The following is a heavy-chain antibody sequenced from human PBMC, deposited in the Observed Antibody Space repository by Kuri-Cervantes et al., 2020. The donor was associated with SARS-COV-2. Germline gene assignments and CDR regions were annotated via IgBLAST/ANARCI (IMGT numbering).Heavy chain of an antibody. CDR1: GFTFSSYW. CDR3: AREGEQQLAEKVPRLDV. J-gene: IGHJ6*04. Sequence: GEPLKISCAASGFTFSSYWMHWVRQAPGKGLEWVSSISSSSSYIYYADSVKGRFTISRDNAKSSLYLQMNSLRAEDTAVYYCAREGEQQLAEKVPRLDVWGKGTTVTVSS. CDR2: ISSSSSYI. D-gene: IGHD6-13*01. V-gene: IGHV3-21*01.